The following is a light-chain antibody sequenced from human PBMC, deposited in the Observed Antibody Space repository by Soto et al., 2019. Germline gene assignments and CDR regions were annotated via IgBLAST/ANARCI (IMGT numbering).Light chain of an antibody. Sequence: DIPMTQSPSTLSASVGDRVTITCRASQSISSWLAWYQQKPGKAPKLLIYKASSLESGVPSRFSGSGSGTEFTLTISSLQPDDFATCYCQQYNSYAWTVGQGNKVEIK. J-gene: IGKJ1*01. V-gene: IGKV1-5*03. CDR3: QQYNSYAWT. CDR1: QSISSW. CDR2: KAS.